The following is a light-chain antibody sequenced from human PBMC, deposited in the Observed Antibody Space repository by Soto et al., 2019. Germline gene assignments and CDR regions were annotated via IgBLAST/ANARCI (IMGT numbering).Light chain of an antibody. J-gene: IGLJ3*02. CDR1: NIGAAYD. V-gene: IGLV1-40*01. Sequence: QSVLAQPPSVSGAPGQRVTISCSNIGAAYDVHWYQQLPGTAPKLLMFNNSRRPSGVPDRFSGAKSGTSASLAITGLQAEDEADYYCQSYDRNLRGWVFGGGTKLTAL. CDR3: QSYDRNLRGWV. CDR2: NNS.